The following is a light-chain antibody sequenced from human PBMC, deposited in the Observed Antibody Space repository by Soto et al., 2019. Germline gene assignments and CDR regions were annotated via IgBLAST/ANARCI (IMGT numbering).Light chain of an antibody. CDR3: QQYDNLPFT. CDR2: DAS. CDR1: QDISNY. V-gene: IGKV1-33*01. Sequence: DIQMTQSPSSLSASVGDRVTITCQASQDISNYFNWYQQKPGKAPKLLIYDASNVETGVPSRFSGSGSGTDFTFTISSLQPEYIATYYCQQYDNLPFTFGPGTKVDIK. J-gene: IGKJ3*01.